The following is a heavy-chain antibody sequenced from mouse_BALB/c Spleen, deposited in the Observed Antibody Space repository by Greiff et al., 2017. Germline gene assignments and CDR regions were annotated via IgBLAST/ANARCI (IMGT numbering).Heavy chain of an antibody. Sequence: EVQLQESGTVLARPGASVKMSCKASGYSFTSYWMHWVKQRPGQGLEWIGAIYPGNSDTSYNQKFKGKAKLTAVTSASTAYMELSSLTNEDSAVYYCILGAYYYEGYYAMDYWGQGTSVTVSS. CDR1: GYSFTSYW. V-gene: IGHV1-5*01. CDR3: ILGAYYYEGYYAMDY. D-gene: IGHD1-1*01. CDR2: IYPGNSDT. J-gene: IGHJ4*01.